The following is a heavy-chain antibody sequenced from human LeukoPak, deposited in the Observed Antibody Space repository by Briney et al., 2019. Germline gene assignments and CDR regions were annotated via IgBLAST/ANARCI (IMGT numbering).Heavy chain of an antibody. J-gene: IGHJ4*02. V-gene: IGHV3-9*01. CDR3: AKESHGFDY. CDR2: ISWNSGSI. CDR1: GFTFSTYW. Sequence: PGGSLRLSCAASGFTFSTYWMNWVRQAPGKGLEWVSGISWNSGSIGYADSVKGRFTISRDNAKNSLYLQMNSLRAEDTALYYCAKESHGFDYWGQGTLVTVSS.